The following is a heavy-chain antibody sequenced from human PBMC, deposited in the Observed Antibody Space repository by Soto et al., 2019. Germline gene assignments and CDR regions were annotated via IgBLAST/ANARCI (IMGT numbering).Heavy chain of an antibody. Sequence: EVQLVESGGGLVQPGGSLRLSCAASGFTFSNYWMYWARQAPGKGLVWVSRINSDGSVSSYADSVKGRLTISRDNVKNTLYLQMDSLRAEDTAVYYCARGDCVGGTCYSLAGSFYYYMDVWGKGTTVTVFS. V-gene: IGHV3-74*01. CDR3: ARGDCVGGTCYSLAGSFYYYMDV. CDR2: INSDGSVS. D-gene: IGHD2-15*01. J-gene: IGHJ6*03. CDR1: GFTFSNYW.